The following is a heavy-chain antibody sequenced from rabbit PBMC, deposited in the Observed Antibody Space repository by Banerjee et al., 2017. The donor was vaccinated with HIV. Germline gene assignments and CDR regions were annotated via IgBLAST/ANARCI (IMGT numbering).Heavy chain of an antibody. CDR1: GFSFSSYYF. CDR2: IYTSNTGNT. J-gene: IGHJ4*01. D-gene: IGHD4-1*01. CDR3: ARDLAGVIGWNFNL. Sequence: QSLEESGGDLVKPGASLTLTCTASGFSFSSYYFMCWVRQAPGKGLEWIGCIYTSNTGNTVYASWAKGPFTISKTSSTTVTLQMTSLTAADTATYFCARDLAGVIGWNFNLWGPGTLVTVS. V-gene: IGHV1S40*01.